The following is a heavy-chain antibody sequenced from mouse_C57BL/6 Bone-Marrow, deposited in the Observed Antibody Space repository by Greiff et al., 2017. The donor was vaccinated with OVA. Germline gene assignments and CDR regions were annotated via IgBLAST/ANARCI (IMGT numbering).Heavy chain of an antibody. CDR3: AGVLRLSYWYFDV. CDR2: INPNNGGT. J-gene: IGHJ1*03. D-gene: IGHD1-1*01. V-gene: IGHV1-22*01. CDR1: GYTFTDYN. Sequence: EVQLQQSGPELVKPGASVKMSCKASGYTFTDYNMHWVKQSHGKSLEWIGYINPNNGGTSYNQKFKGKATLTVNKSSSTAYMELRSLTSEDSAVYYCAGVLRLSYWYFDVWGTGTTVTVSS.